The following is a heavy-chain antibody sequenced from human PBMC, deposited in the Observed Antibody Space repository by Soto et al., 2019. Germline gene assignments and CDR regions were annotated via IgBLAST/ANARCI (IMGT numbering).Heavy chain of an antibody. Sequence: QFTLKESGPTLVKPTQTLTLTCTFSGFSLVTSGGGVGWIRQPPGKALEWLALIYWDDDKRYSPSLKKRLTITKDTSKNQVVLIMTNMDPVDTATYYCAHYDYGVTSDGYNWFDPWGQGTLVTVSS. CDR1: GFSLVTSGGG. J-gene: IGHJ5*02. CDR3: AHYDYGVTSDGYNWFDP. CDR2: IYWDDDK. D-gene: IGHD4-17*01. V-gene: IGHV2-5*02.